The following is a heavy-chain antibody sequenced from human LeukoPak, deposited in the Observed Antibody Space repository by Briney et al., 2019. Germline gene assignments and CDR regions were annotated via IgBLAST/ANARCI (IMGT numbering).Heavy chain of an antibody. CDR3: ARGEPVGYGPFDY. Sequence: SVKVSCKASGGTFSRYTISWVRQAPGQGLEWMGRIIPILGIANYAQKFQGRVTITADKSTSTAYMELSSLRSEDTAVYYCARGEPVGYGPFDYWGQGTLVTVSS. J-gene: IGHJ4*02. CDR1: GGTFSRYT. D-gene: IGHD5-18*01. V-gene: IGHV1-69*02. CDR2: IIPILGIA.